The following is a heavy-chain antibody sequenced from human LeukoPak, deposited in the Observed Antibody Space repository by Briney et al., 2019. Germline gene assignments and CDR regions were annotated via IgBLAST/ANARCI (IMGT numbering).Heavy chain of an antibody. D-gene: IGHD6-13*01. CDR2: ISGSGEST. CDR1: GFTFSSYA. J-gene: IGHJ4*02. CDR3: AKDRSDRSTWYAGSH. Sequence: PGGSLRLSCAASGFTFSSYAMSWVRQAPGKGLEWVSGISGSGESTYYADSVKGRFTISRDNSKNTLYLQMNSLRAEDTALYYCAKDRSDRSTWYAGSHWGQGTLVTVSS. V-gene: IGHV3-23*01.